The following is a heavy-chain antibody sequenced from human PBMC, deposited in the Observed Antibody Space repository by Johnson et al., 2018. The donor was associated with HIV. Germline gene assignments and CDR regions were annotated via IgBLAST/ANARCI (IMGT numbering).Heavy chain of an antibody. D-gene: IGHD6-6*01. CDR2: IWYDGSNK. Sequence: VRLVESGGGLVQPGGSLRLSCAASGFTFDDYGMSWVRQAPGKGLAWVAVIWYDGSNKYYAESVKARFTISRDNSKNTLYLVINRVRPEDTAVYYCARGQIAARWSDALHFWGQGTKVTISS. V-gene: IGHV3-33*08. CDR1: GFTFDDYG. CDR3: ARGQIAARWSDALHF. J-gene: IGHJ3*01.